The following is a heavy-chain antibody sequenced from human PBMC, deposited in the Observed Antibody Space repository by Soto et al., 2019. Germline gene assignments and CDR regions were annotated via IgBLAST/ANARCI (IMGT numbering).Heavy chain of an antibody. V-gene: IGHV1-3*01. CDR3: AREKLRTTVTSYNWFDP. J-gene: IGHJ5*02. D-gene: IGHD4-4*01. CDR1: GYTFTDYV. CDR2: INAGNGNT. Sequence: ASVKVSCKASGYTFTDYVIHWVRQAPGQGLEWMGWINAGNGNTKYSQKFQGRVTIIRDTSASTAYMELGSLRSEDTALYYCAREKLRTTVTSYNWFDPWGQGTLVTVSS.